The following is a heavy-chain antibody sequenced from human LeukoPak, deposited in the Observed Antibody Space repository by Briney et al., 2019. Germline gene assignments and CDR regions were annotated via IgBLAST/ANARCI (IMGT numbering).Heavy chain of an antibody. CDR1: GFTFSSYA. V-gene: IGHV3-23*01. J-gene: IGHJ4*02. Sequence: GGSLRLSCAASGFTFSSYAMSWVRQAPGKGLEWVSAISGSGGSTYYADSVKGRFIISRDNSKNTLYLQMNSLGAEDTAVYYCAKGFFWSNFDYWGQGTLVTVSS. D-gene: IGHD3-3*01. CDR2: ISGSGGST. CDR3: AKGFFWSNFDY.